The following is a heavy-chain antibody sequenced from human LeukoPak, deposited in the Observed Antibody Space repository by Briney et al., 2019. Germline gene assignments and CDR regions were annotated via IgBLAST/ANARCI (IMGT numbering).Heavy chain of an antibody. CDR1: GGSISSYY. D-gene: IGHD3-9*01. CDR3: ARVTGYMIEDYFDY. Sequence: SETLSLTCTVSGGSISSYYWSWIRQPPGKGLEWIGYIYYSGSTNHNPSLKSRVTISVDTSKNQFSLKLRSVTAADTAVYYCARVTGYMIEDYFDYWGQGILVTVSS. V-gene: IGHV4-59*01. CDR2: IYYSGST. J-gene: IGHJ4*02.